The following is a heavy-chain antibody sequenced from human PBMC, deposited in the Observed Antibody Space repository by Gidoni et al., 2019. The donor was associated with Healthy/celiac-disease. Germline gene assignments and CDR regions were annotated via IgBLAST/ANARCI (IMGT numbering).Heavy chain of an antibody. Sequence: QVQLQESGPGLVKPSETLSLTCTVSGGSISSYYWSWIRQPPGKGLEWIGYIYYSGSTNYNPSLKSRVTISVDTSKNQFSLKLSSVTAADTAVYYCAREVRKLVLFGWFDPWGQGTLVTVSS. CDR2: IYYSGST. J-gene: IGHJ5*02. CDR1: GGSISSYY. V-gene: IGHV4-59*01. CDR3: AREVRKLVLFGWFDP. D-gene: IGHD6-13*01.